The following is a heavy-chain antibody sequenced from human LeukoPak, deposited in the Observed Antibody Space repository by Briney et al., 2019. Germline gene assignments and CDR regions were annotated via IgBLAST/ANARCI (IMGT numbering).Heavy chain of an antibody. D-gene: IGHD3-9*01. J-gene: IGHJ4*02. V-gene: IGHV4-61*02. CDR3: ARENGLANNYDILTGYYNFDY. CDR2: IYTSGST. CDR1: GGSISSGSYY. Sequence: PSETLSLTCTVSGGSISSGSYYWSWIRQPAGKGLEWIGRIYTSGSTNYNPSLKSRVTISVDTSKNQFSLKLSSVTAADTAVYYCARENGLANNYDILTGYYNFDYWGQGTLVTVSS.